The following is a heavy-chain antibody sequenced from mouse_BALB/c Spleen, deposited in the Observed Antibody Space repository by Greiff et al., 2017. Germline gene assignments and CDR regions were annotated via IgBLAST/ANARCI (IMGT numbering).Heavy chain of an antibody. CDR2: ISYSGST. D-gene: IGHD1-1*01. CDR3: ARAYDYFDY. J-gene: IGHJ2*01. V-gene: IGHV3-2*02. Sequence: EVKLVESGPGLVKPSQSLSLTCTVTGYSITSDYAWNWIRQFPGNKLEWMGYISYSGSTSYNPSLKSRISITRDTSKNQFFLQLNSVTTEDTATYYCARAYDYFDYWGQGTTLTVSS. CDR1: GYSITSDYA.